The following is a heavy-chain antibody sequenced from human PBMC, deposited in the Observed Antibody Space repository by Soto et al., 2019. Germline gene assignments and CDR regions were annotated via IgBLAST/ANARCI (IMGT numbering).Heavy chain of an antibody. D-gene: IGHD4-17*01. V-gene: IGHV4-38-2*01. J-gene: IGHJ4*02. CDR1: GYSISSGYY. Sequence: SETLSLTCAVSGYSISSGYYWGWIRQPPGKGLEWIGSIYHSGSTYYNPSLKSRVTISVDTSKNQFSLKLSSVTAADTAVYYCARIHYLDYGDYGPHITNYFDYWGQGTLVTVSS. CDR3: ARIHYLDYGDYGPHITNYFDY. CDR2: IYHSGST.